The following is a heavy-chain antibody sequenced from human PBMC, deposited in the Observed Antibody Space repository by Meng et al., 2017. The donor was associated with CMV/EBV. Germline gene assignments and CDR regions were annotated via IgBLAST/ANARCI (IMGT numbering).Heavy chain of an antibody. D-gene: IGHD2-2*01. Sequence: GESLKISCAASGFTFSSYPMHWVRQAPGKGLEWVAVISYDGSNKYYADSVKGRFTISRDNSKNTLYLQMNSLRAEDTAVYYCARDLFGGRNIVVVPAANAFDIWGQGTMVTVSS. CDR2: ISYDGSNK. V-gene: IGHV3-30-3*01. J-gene: IGHJ3*02. CDR3: ARDLFGGRNIVVVPAANAFDI. CDR1: GFTFSSYP.